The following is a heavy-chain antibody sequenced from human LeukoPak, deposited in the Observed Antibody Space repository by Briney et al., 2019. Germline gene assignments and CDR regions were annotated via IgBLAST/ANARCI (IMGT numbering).Heavy chain of an antibody. J-gene: IGHJ1*01. Sequence: ASVKVSCKASGGTFTSYAIDWVRQAPGQGLEWMGWISAYNGNTNYAQRVQGRVTMTTDTSTSAAYMEPRSLRSDDTAVYHCARGDCSGGGCFLPEHLRHWGQGTRVTVSS. CDR1: GGTFTSYA. V-gene: IGHV1-18*01. CDR3: ARGDCSGGGCFLPEHLRH. CDR2: ISAYNGNT. D-gene: IGHD2-15*01.